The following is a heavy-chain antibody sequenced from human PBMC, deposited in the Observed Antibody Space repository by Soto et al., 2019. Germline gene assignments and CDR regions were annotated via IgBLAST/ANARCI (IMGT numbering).Heavy chain of an antibody. D-gene: IGHD1-1*01. CDR2: IYHSDST. V-gene: IGHV4-59*01. J-gene: IGHJ4*02. Sequence: QVQLQESGPGLVKPSETLSLTCSVSGDSISRYYWSWIRQPPGKGLEWIGYIYHSDSTTTRYNPSLESRVTISVDTSKSQVSLNLISVTAADTALYYCARGTFNFGPGIFDLWGPGTQVVASS. CDR1: GDSISRYY. CDR3: ARGTFNFGPGIFDL.